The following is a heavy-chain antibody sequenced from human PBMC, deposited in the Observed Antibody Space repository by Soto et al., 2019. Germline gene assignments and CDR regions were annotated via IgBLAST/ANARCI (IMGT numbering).Heavy chain of an antibody. Sequence: GGSLRLSCAVSGFTFNNYGIHWVRQAPGKGLEWVSSVSKSDYKYYSDSVKGRFTIPRDNAKNSVSLQMNNLRAEDTAVYYCARVPRQLEPTLCFDPWGQGTLVTGSS. V-gene: IGHV3-21*01. CDR2: VSKSDYK. D-gene: IGHD1-1*01. J-gene: IGHJ5*02. CDR3: ARVPRQLEPTLCFDP. CDR1: GFTFNNYG.